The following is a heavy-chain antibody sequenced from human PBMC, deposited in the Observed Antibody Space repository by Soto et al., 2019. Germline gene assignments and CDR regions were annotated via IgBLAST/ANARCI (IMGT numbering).Heavy chain of an antibody. V-gene: IGHV4-39*01. CDR3: ARLEGRPTISYYFDF. CDR2: IYYRGNA. J-gene: IGHJ4*02. CDR1: DDSINSDKYY. D-gene: IGHD3-3*01. Sequence: SETLSLTCSVSDDSINSDKYYWGWIRQPPGKGLEWIGSIYYRGNAYYNPSLQTRVTISLDKSKSQFSLKLNSVTAADSAVYFGARLEGRPTISYYFDFWGPGALFTLSS.